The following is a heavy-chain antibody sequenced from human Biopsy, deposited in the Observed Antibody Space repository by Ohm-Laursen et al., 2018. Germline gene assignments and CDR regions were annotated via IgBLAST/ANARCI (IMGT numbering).Heavy chain of an antibody. CDR1: GGSFTGHY. J-gene: IGHJ1*01. V-gene: IGHV4-59*11. CDR3: SRVSNEYGGLYFPH. CDR2: IYHTGYT. Sequence: PSETLSLTCTVSGGSFTGHYWTWIRQPPGKGLEWIGHIYHTGYTSHKSSLKSRVTISLDTSRKHFSLRLTSLAAADTAVYYCSRVSNEYGGLYFPHWGQGTLVTVSS. D-gene: IGHD4-23*01.